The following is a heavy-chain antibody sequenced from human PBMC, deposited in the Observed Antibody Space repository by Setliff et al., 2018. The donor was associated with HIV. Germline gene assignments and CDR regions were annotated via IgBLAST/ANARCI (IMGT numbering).Heavy chain of an antibody. Sequence: GASLRLSCAASQFTLNNYAMNWVRQAPGKGLEWISVFYSGNSGIYYADSVKGRFIVSRDNSKNTLYLQMNSLTVEDTAVYYCAKGASPAGSVAYFDYWGQGTLVTSPQ. CDR3: AKGASPAGSVAYFDY. CDR1: QFTLNNYA. V-gene: IGHV3-23*03. CDR2: FYSGNSGI. J-gene: IGHJ4*02. D-gene: IGHD6-19*01.